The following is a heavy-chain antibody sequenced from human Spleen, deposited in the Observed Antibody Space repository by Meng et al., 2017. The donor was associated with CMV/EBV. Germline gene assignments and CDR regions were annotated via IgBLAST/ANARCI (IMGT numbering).Heavy chain of an antibody. CDR1: GGSFSGYY. CDR3: ARGRVYYY. D-gene: IGHD2-8*01. Sequence: LSLTCAVYGGSFSGYYWSWIRQPPGKGLEWIGEINHSGSTNYNPSLKSRVTISVDTSKNQFSLKLSSVTAADTAVYYCARGRVYYYWGQGTLVTVSS. CDR2: INHSGST. V-gene: IGHV4-34*01. J-gene: IGHJ4*02.